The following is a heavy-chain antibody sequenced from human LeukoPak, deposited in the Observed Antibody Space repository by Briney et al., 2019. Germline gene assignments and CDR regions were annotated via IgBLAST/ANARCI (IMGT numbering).Heavy chain of an antibody. V-gene: IGHV3-21*01. Sequence: GGSLRLSCAASGFTFGSYSMNWVRQAPGKGLEWVSSISSSSSYIYYADSVKGRFTISRDNAKNSLYLQMNSLRAEDTAVFYCARDPEDSLIVYYYYGMDVWGQGTTVTVSS. CDR2: ISSSSSYI. J-gene: IGHJ6*02. CDR3: ARDPEDSLIVYYYYGMDV. D-gene: IGHD2-15*01. CDR1: GFTFGSYS.